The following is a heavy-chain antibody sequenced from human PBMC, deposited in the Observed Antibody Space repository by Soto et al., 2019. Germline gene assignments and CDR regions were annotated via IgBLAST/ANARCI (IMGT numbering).Heavy chain of an antibody. CDR2: ISGSGGST. CDR1: GFTFSSYA. V-gene: IGHV3-23*01. D-gene: IGHD3-10*01. Sequence: GGSLRLSCAASGFTFSSYAMSWVRQAPGKGLEWVSAISGSGGSTYYADSVKGRFTISRDNSKNTLYLQMNSLRAEDTAVYYCANYYGSGSPYTHDYWGQGTLVTVSS. J-gene: IGHJ4*02. CDR3: ANYYGSGSPYTHDY.